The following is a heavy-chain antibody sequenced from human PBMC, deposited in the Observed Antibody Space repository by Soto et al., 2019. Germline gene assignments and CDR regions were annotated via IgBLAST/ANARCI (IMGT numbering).Heavy chain of an antibody. V-gene: IGHV4-59*11. CDR1: SGAIMIQY. J-gene: IGHJ3*02. D-gene: IGHD6-6*01. CDR3: SRERGAVASIADAFDT. Sequence: PAEPLSVQWISSSGAIMIQYRMSTWQPPGKGLEWIGYVYFSGSTKYNPSLTSRVTISVDMSTKQFSLRLTSTTSADTAVYYCSRERGAVASIADAFDTWGQGTMVT. CDR2: VYFSGST.